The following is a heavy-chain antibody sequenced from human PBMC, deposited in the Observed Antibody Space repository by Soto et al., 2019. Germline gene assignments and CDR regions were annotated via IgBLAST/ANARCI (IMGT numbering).Heavy chain of an antibody. V-gene: IGHV4-4*07. CDR2: IYTSGST. CDR1: CGSISSYY. D-gene: IGHD3-22*01. J-gene: IGHJ5*02. CDR3: ARDKRVTTSNWFDP. Sequence: PSETLSLTCTVSCGSISSYYWSWIRQPAGKGLEWIGRIYTSGSTNYNPSLKSRVTMSVDTSKNQFSLKLSSVTAADTAVYYCARDKRVTTSNWFDPWGQGTLVTVSS.